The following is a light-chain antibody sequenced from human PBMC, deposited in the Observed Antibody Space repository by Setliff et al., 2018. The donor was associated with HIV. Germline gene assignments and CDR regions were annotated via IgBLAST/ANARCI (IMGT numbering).Light chain of an antibody. J-gene: IGLJ1*01. Sequence: QSALTQPASVSGSPGQSITISCAGTSSDVGSYNYVSWYQQHPGKAPKLMIYDVSKRPSGVPDRFSGSKSGNTASLTISGLQPEDEADYYCCSYAGSYTYVFATGTKVTVL. CDR1: SSDVGSYNY. CDR3: CSYAGSYTYV. V-gene: IGLV2-11*01. CDR2: DVS.